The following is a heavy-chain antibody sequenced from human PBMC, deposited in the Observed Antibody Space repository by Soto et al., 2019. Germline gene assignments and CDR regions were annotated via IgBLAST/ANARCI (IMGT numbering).Heavy chain of an antibody. J-gene: IGHJ4*02. CDR3: LNGDYY. CDR2: INSGSTTI. Sequence: EEQLVESGGGLVQPGGSLRLSCAASGFSFSSHIMYWVRQAPGKGLEWVSSINSGSTTIYYADYVQGRFTISRDNAKNSLYLQMNRLRADDTAVYYCLNGDYYVGQGTLVTVSS. D-gene: IGHD4-17*01. CDR1: GFSFSSHI. V-gene: IGHV3-48*01.